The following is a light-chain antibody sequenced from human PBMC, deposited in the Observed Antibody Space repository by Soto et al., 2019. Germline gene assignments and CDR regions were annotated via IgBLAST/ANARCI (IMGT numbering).Light chain of an antibody. CDR2: EVS. J-gene: IGLJ2*01. CDR1: SRDVGGYNY. V-gene: IGLV2-8*01. CDR3: SSYAGSNNVL. Sequence: QSALTQPPSASGSPGQSVTISCTGTSRDVGGYNYVSWYQQHPGKAPKLMIFEVSKRPSGVPDRFSGSKSGNTASLTVSGLQAEDEADYFCSSYAGSNNVLFGGGTKLIVL.